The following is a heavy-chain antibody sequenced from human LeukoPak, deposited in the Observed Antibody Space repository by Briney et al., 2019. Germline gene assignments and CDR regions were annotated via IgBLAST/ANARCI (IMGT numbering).Heavy chain of an antibody. Sequence: GGSLRLSCAASGFTFSSYWMSWVRQAPGKGLEWVANIKQDESEKYYVDSVKGRFTISRDNAKNSLYLQMNSLRAEDTAVYYCARDQAYDYVWGSYPYWGQGTLVTVSS. CDR1: GFTFSSYW. D-gene: IGHD3-16*02. V-gene: IGHV3-7*01. J-gene: IGHJ4*02. CDR2: IKQDESEK. CDR3: ARDQAYDYVWGSYPY.